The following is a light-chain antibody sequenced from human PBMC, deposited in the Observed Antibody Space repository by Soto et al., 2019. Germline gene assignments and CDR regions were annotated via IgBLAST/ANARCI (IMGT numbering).Light chain of an antibody. V-gene: IGKV3-20*01. CDR3: QQYGTSEII. CDR1: QSLSNSF. Sequence: IVLTQSPGTLSLSPGERATLSCRASQSLSNSFIAWYQQKPGQAPRLLIYDTSSGATGIPDRFSGSGSGTDFTLTISRLEPEDFSVFYCQQYGTSEIIFGQGTRLEIK. J-gene: IGKJ5*01. CDR2: DTS.